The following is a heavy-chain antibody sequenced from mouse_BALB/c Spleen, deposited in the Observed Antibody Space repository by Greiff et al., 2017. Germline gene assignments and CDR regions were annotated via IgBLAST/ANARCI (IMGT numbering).Heavy chain of an antibody. J-gene: IGHJ3*01. CDR1: GFSLTSYG. CDR2: IWSGGST. V-gene: IGHV2-2*02. Sequence: VQRVESGPGLVQPSQSLSITCTVSGFSLTSYGVHWVRQSPGKGLEWLGVIWSGGSTDYNAAFISRLSISKDNSKSQVFFKMNSLQANDTAIYYCARGGSSGWFAYWGQGTLVTVSA. D-gene: IGHD3-1*01. CDR3: ARGGSSGWFAY.